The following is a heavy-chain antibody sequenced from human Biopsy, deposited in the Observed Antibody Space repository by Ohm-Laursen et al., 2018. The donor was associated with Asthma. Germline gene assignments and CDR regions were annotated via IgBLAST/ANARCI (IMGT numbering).Heavy chain of an antibody. J-gene: IGHJ3*02. CDR1: GYTFINYA. V-gene: IGHV1-3*01. CDR2: INAGNGNT. D-gene: IGHD3-9*01. CDR3: ARTYYDFLTGQVNDVFAI. Sequence: GASVKVSCKASGYTFINYAIHWVRQAPGQRPEWMGWINAGNGNTKYSQKFQGRVTITRDTSASTAYMDLSSLRSEDTAVYYCARTYYDFLTGQVNDVFAIWGQGTMVTVSS.